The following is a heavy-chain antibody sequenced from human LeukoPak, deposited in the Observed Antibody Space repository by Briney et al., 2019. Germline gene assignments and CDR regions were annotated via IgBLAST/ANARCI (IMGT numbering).Heavy chain of an antibody. CDR1: GFTFSSKS. CDR2: ISGNGVDT. V-gene: IGHV3-23*01. CDR3: AKVVWVGSPTAFDI. Sequence: GGSLRLSCAASGFTFSSKSMTWVRQAPGKGLEWVSAISGNGVDTFYADSVKGRFTISRDNSRNTLYLQMNSLRAEDTAVYYCAKVVWVGSPTAFDIWGQGTMVTVSS. D-gene: IGHD1-26*01. J-gene: IGHJ3*02.